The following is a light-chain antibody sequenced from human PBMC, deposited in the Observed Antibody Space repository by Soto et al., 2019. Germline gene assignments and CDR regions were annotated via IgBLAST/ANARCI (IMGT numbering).Light chain of an antibody. J-gene: IGLJ2*01. Sequence: QAVVTQPPSASASLGASVTLTCTLSSGYSNYKVDWYQQRPGKGPRFVMRVGTGGIVGSKGDGIPDRFSVLGSGLNRYLTIKNIQEEDESDYHCGADHGSGSNFAADVVFGGGTKVTVL. CDR1: SGYSNYK. V-gene: IGLV9-49*01. CDR2: VGTGGIVG. CDR3: GADHGSGSNFAADVV.